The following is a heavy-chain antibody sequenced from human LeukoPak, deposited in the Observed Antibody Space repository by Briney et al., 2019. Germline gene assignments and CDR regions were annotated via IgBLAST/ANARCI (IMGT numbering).Heavy chain of an antibody. CDR3: ARQGGYGDFDY. V-gene: IGHV3-21*01. Sequence: MPGGSLRLSCAASGFTFDNYNMNWVRQAPGKGLEWVSSISSSGYIYYADSLKGRFTISRDNAKNSLYLQMNSLRAEDTAVYFCARQGGYGDFDYWGQGTLVTVSS. CDR2: ISSSGYI. CDR1: GFTFDNYN. J-gene: IGHJ4*02. D-gene: IGHD5-12*01.